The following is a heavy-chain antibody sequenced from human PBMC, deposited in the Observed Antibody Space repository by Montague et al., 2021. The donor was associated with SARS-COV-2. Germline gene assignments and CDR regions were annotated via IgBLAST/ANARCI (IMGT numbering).Heavy chain of an antibody. CDR2: ISATGKTT. Sequence: SLRLSCAGSGFTFSAYTFTWVRQAPGKGLEWISYISATGKTTHYADLVKGRFTVSRDDAKAEVFLQMDSLRDEDTAVYYCARDLIPRYWGPGTLVTVSS. CDR3: ARDLIPRY. CDR1: GFTFSAYT. D-gene: IGHD2-21*01. J-gene: IGHJ4*02. V-gene: IGHV3-11*04.